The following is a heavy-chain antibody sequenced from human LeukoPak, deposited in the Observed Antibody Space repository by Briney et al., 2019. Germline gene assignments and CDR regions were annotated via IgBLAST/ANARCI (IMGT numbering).Heavy chain of an antibody. Sequence: GGSLRLSCAASGFTFSSYGMHWVRQAPGKGLEWVAVISYDGSNKYYAESVKGRFTISRDNSKNTLYLQMNSLRAEDTAVYYCAYSLKRTTAYGMDVWGQGTTVTVSS. CDR1: GFTFSSYG. D-gene: IGHD2-21*01. V-gene: IGHV3-30*03. CDR3: AYSLKRTTAYGMDV. J-gene: IGHJ6*02. CDR2: ISYDGSNK.